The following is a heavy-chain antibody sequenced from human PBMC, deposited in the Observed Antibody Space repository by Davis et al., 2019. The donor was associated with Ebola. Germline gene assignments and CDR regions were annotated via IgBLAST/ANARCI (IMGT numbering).Heavy chain of an antibody. D-gene: IGHD1-1*01. J-gene: IGHJ4*02. Sequence: ASVKVSCKASGYTFTSYGISWVRQAPGQGLEWMGWINPHNGNTNYAQNVQGRVTMTTDTSTSTAYMEVGSLKSDDTAVYYCARAQFPTTSDHWGQGTLVTISS. CDR3: ARAQFPTTSDH. CDR1: GYTFTSYG. CDR2: INPHNGNT. V-gene: IGHV1-18*04.